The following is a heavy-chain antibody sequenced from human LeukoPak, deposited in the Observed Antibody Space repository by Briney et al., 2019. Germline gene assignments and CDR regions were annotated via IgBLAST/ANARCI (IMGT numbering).Heavy chain of an antibody. D-gene: IGHD6-19*01. V-gene: IGHV4-59*08. CDR1: GGSISSDY. Sequence: PSETLPLTCTVSGGSISSDYWSWIRQPPGKGLEWIGHIYYSGSTNYNPSLKSRVTISVDTSKNQISLKLSPVTAAETAVYYCARLHSVEWLVHDAFDIWGQGTMVTVSS. CDR2: IYYSGST. CDR3: ARLHSVEWLVHDAFDI. J-gene: IGHJ3*02.